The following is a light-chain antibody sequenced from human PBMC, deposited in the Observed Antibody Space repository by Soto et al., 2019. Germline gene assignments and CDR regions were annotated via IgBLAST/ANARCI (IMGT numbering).Light chain of an antibody. J-gene: IGLJ3*02. CDR1: SSDVGGYNY. CDR2: EVS. CDR3: SSYTSSSTTWV. V-gene: IGLV2-14*01. Sequence: QSVLTQPASVSGSPGQSITISCTGTSSDVGGYNYVSWYQQHPGKAPKLMIYEVSNRPSGVSNRFSGSKSGNTASLTISRLQAEDEADYYCSSYTSSSTTWVFGGGTKVTVL.